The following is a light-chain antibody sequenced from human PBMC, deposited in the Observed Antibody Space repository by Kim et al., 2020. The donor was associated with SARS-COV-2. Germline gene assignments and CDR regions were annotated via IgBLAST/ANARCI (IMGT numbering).Light chain of an antibody. CDR2: YDS. J-gene: IGLJ1*01. Sequence: SYELTQPPSVSVAPGKTARITCGGNNIGSKSVHWYQQKPGQAPVLVIYYDSARPSGIPERFSGSNSGNTATLTISRVEAGDEADYYCQVWDSSSDVFGTG. CDR1: NIGSKS. CDR3: QVWDSSSDV. V-gene: IGLV3-21*04.